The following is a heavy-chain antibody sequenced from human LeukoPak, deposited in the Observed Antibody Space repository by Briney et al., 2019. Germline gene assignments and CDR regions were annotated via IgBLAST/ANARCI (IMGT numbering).Heavy chain of an antibody. Sequence: WETLSLTCAVYGGSFSGYYWSWIRQPPGKGLEWIGESKHSGGTNYNPSLTRRVTISVDTSKNQFSLKLSSVTAADTAVYYCARGQWEVRGIIITHFDYWGQGTLVTVSS. J-gene: IGHJ4*02. D-gene: IGHD3-10*01. V-gene: IGHV4-34*01. CDR2: SKHSGGT. CDR3: ARGQWEVRGIIITHFDY. CDR1: GGSFSGYY.